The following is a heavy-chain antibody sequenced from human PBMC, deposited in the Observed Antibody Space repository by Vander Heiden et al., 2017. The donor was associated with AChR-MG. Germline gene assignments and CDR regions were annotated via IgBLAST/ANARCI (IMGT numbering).Heavy chain of an antibody. V-gene: IGHV4-30-2*01. CDR3: ARAFGTYGDYAHPHAFDI. D-gene: IGHD4-17*01. CDR1: GGSISSGGYS. Sequence: QLQLQESGSGLVKPSQTLSLTCAVSGGSISSGGYSWSWIRQPPGKGLEWIGYIYHSGSTYYNPSLKSRVTISVDRSKNQFSLKLSSVTAADTAVYYCARAFGTYGDYAHPHAFDIWGQGTMVTVSS. CDR2: IYHSGST. J-gene: IGHJ3*02.